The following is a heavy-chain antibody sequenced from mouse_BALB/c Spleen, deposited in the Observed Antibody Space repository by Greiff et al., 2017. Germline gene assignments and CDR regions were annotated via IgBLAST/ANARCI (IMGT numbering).Heavy chain of an antibody. CDR1: GFSLTSYG. CDR2: IWSGGST. Sequence: VKLQESGPGLVQPSQSLSITCTVSGFSLTSYGVHWVRQSPGKGLEWLGVIWSGGSTDYNAAFISRLSISKDNSKSQVFFKMNSLQANDTAIYYCARVITTATGYYAMDYWGQGTSVTVSS. J-gene: IGHJ4*01. V-gene: IGHV2-2*02. D-gene: IGHD1-2*01. CDR3: ARVITTATGYYAMDY.